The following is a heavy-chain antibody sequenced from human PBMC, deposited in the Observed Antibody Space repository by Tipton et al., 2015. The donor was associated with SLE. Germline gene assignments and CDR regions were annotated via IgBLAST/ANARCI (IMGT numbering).Heavy chain of an antibody. CDR2: IYHSGST. CDR3: ARVLMGFGEPRAPTRGYYYYMDV. Sequence: TLSLTCTVSGGSVSSGSYYWSWIRQPPGKGLEWIGEIYHSGSTNYNASLKSRVTISVDKSKNQFSLKLRSVTAADTAVYYCARVLMGFGEPRAPTRGYYYYMDVWGKGTTVTVSS. J-gene: IGHJ6*03. V-gene: IGHV4-61*01. D-gene: IGHD3-10*01. CDR1: GGSVSSGSYY.